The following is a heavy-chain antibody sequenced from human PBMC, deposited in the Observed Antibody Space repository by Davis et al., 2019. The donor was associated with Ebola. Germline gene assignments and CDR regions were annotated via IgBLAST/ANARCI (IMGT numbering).Heavy chain of an antibody. CDR2: IVGSGGST. D-gene: IGHD6-13*01. J-gene: IGHJ5*02. V-gene: IGHV3-23*01. CDR1: GFTFRDYY. CDR3: AKSQYGSSWYDWFDP. Sequence: GESLKISCAASGFTFRDYYSSGIPQAPGKGREVVSAIVGSGGSTYYADSVKGRFTISRDNSKHTLYLQMNSLRAEDTAVYYCAKSQYGSSWYDWFDPWGQGTLVTVSS.